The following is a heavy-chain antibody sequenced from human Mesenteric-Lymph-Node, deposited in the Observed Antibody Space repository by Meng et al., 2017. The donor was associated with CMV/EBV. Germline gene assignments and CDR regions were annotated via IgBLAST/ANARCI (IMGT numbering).Heavy chain of an antibody. CDR1: GTSIASSNYY. CDR3: ARPSYASDSSGYAH. Sequence: SGTSIASSNYYWAWIRQPPGKGLEWIGSIHYSGDTYHNPSLKSRLNISADTSKNQLSLRLGSVTATDTAVYYCARPSYASDSSGYAHWGQGTLVTVSS. D-gene: IGHD3-22*01. J-gene: IGHJ4*02. CDR2: IHYSGDT. V-gene: IGHV4-39*01.